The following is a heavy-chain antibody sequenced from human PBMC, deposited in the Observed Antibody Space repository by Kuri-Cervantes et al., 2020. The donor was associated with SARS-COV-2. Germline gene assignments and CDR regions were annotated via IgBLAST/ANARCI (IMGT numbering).Heavy chain of an antibody. D-gene: IGHD3-3*01. CDR1: GGTFSSYA. CDR2: IIPIFGIA. CDR3: ANGKKYYDFWSGYPIPSWYFDL. V-gene: IGHV1-69*10. Sequence: SVKVSCKPSGGTFSSYAISWVRQAPGQGLEWMGGIIPIFGIANYAQKFQGRVTITADKSTSTAYMELSSLRSEDTAVYYCANGKKYYDFWSGYPIPSWYFDLWGRGTLVTVSS. J-gene: IGHJ2*01.